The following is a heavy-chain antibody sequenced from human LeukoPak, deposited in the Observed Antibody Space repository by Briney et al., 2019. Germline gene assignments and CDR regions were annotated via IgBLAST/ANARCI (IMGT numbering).Heavy chain of an antibody. CDR1: GFSFSGTH. J-gene: IGHJ5*02. CDR3: AKDEVTSGGGLAS. D-gene: IGHD2-21*02. V-gene: IGHV3-53*01. Sequence: PGGSLRLSCAASGFSFSGTHMSWVRQAPGEGLEWVAAMYTGGTTYYTDAVTGRFTVSRDTSRNILFLHMDSLRAEDTAVYYCAKDEVTSGGGLASWGQGTLVIVSS. CDR2: MYTGGTT.